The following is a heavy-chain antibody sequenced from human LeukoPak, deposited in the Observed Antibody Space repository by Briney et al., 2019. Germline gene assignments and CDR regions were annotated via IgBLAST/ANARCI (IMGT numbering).Heavy chain of an antibody. CDR2: ITSSSSSM. Sequence: GGSLRLSCVASGFTFSIYTMSWVRQAPGKGLEGVSSITSSSSSMYSADSVKGRLTISRDNAKNSLYLQMNSLRAEDTAVYYCARDLAWGGYWGQGTLVTVSS. V-gene: IGHV3-21*01. D-gene: IGHD7-27*01. CDR3: ARDLAWGGY. J-gene: IGHJ4*02. CDR1: GFTFSIYT.